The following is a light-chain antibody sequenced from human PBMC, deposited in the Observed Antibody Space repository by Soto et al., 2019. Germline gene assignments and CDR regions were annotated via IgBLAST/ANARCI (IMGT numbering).Light chain of an antibody. J-gene: IGKJ1*01. CDR3: LQNYYSFRT. CDR1: QGIAKD. Sequence: AIQFTQSPSSLSASVGDRVTITCRASQGIAKDLGWYQQKPGKAPRLLIFGASFLQSGVPSRFSGSGSGTDFTLTINGLQPEDFATYYCLQNYYSFRTFGQGTKVEIK. V-gene: IGKV1-6*01. CDR2: GAS.